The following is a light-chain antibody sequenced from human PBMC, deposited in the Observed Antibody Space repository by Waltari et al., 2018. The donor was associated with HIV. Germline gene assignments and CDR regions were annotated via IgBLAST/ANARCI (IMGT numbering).Light chain of an antibody. Sequence: QSVLTQPPSASGTPGQRVTLSCSGSSSNIGSDFVYWYQQLPGTAPKLLIYSNDQRPSGVHDRFYGYKSGTSASLAISGLRSEDEADYYCTTWDSSVTAWVFGGGTKLTVL. V-gene: IGLV1-47*02. CDR2: SND. CDR1: SSNIGSDF. CDR3: TTWDSSVTAWV. J-gene: IGLJ3*02.